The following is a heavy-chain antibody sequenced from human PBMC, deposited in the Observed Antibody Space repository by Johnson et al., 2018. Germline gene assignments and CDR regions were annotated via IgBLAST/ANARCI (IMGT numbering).Heavy chain of an antibody. D-gene: IGHD2-2*03. CDR2: ISYDGSQK. CDR1: GFSFSIYA. CDR3: VGDGWRRPESLQD. J-gene: IGHJ1*01. V-gene: IGHV3-30*14. Sequence: QVQLVQSGGGVVQPGRSLRLSCVASGFSFSIYAVHWVRQAPGKGLEWVAFISYDGSQKNYVDSVKGRFSITRDNAKNTLYLQMNSLRPEDTAVDYCVGDGWRRPESLQDWGQGTLVTVSS.